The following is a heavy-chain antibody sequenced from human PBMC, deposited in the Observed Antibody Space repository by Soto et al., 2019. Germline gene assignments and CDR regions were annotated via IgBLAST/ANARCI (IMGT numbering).Heavy chain of an antibody. CDR3: ARFLAGAMDH. CDR2: MNPNSGNT. J-gene: IGHJ4*02. D-gene: IGHD6-19*01. Sequence: ASVKVSCKASGYTFTSYDINWVRQATGQGLEWMGRMNPNSGNTDYAQKFQGRVTMTRNTSINTAYMELSSLRSEDTAVYFCARFLAGAMDHWGQGTLVTVSS. V-gene: IGHV1-8*01. CDR1: GYTFTSYD.